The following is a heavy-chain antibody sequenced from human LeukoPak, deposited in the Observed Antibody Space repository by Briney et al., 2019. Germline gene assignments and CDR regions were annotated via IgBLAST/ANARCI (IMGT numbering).Heavy chain of an antibody. D-gene: IGHD2-8*02. CDR2: IYPGDSDT. Sequence: GESLKISCKGSGYSFTSYWIGWVRQLPGKGLEWMGIIYPGDSDTRYSPSFQGQVTISADRSIITAYLQWGSLKASDTAIYYCARLTGTQNYFDYWGQGTLVTVSS. CDR3: ARLTGTQNYFDY. V-gene: IGHV5-51*01. J-gene: IGHJ4*02. CDR1: GYSFTSYW.